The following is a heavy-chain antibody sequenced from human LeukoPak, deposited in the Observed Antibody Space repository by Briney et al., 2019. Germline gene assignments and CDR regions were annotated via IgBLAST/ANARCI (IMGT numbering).Heavy chain of an antibody. CDR2: IKTKADNYAT. Sequence: PGGSLRLSCSASGFPFRAPAYPWFARPPGKGLNGFGGIKTKADNYATAYAASVKGRFTISRDDSTNTAYLQMNSLKTEDTAVYYCTHPAYYYNVDVWGKGTTVTVSS. CDR3: THPAYYYNVDV. V-gene: IGHV3-73*01. D-gene: IGHD6-25*01. J-gene: IGHJ6*04. CDR1: GFPFRAPA.